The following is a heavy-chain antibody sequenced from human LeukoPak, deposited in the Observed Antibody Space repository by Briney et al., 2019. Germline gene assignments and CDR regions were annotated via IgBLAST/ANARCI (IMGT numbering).Heavy chain of an antibody. CDR1: GGSISTSSYY. D-gene: IGHD1-26*01. J-gene: IGHJ4*02. Sequence: SETLSLTCTVSGGSISTSSYYWGWVRQPPGKGLEWIGNIFYSGSTYYSPSLKSRVTISLDTSRNQFSLKLNSVTAADTAVYYCARASGSYLFFFDYWGQGTLVTVSS. CDR2: IFYSGST. CDR3: ARASGSYLFFFDY. V-gene: IGHV4-39*07.